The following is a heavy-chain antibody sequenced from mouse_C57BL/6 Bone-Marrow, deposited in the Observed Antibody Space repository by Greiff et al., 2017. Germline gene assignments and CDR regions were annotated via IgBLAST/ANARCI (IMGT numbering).Heavy chain of an antibody. CDR2: ISSGGDYI. CDR3: TREGVGYGGYSGCCY. J-gene: IGHJ3*01. CDR1: GFTFSSYA. V-gene: IGHV5-9-1*02. Sequence: EVKVVESGEGLVKPGGSLKLSCAASGFTFSSYAMSWVRQTPEKRLEWVAYISSGGDYIYYADTVKGRFTISSDNARNTLYLQMSSLTSEDTAMYYCTREGVGYGGYSGCCYWGQGTLVTVSA. D-gene: IGHD2-3*01.